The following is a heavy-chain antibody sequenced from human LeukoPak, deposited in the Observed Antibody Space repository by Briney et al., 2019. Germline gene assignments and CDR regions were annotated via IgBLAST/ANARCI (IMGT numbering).Heavy chain of an antibody. V-gene: IGHV3-74*01. CDR1: GFTVSSNY. CDR3: AREVDTAMGIDAFDI. CDR2: INSGGSST. Sequence: GGSLRLSCAASGFTVSSNYMSWVRQAPGKGLVWVSRINSGGSSTSYADSVKGRFTISRDNAKNTLYLQMNSLRAEDTAVYYCAREVDTAMGIDAFDIWGQGTMVTVSS. D-gene: IGHD5-18*01. J-gene: IGHJ3*02.